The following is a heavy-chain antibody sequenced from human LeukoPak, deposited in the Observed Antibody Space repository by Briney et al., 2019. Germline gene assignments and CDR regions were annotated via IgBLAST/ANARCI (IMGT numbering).Heavy chain of an antibody. Sequence: ASVKVSCKASGYTFTGYYMHWVRQAPGQGLEWMGWINPNSGGTNYAQKFQGRVTMTRDTSISTAYMELSRLRSDDTAVYYCARGMSPTTAYYFNTSGYKDYWGQGTLVTVPS. CDR3: ARGMSPTTAYYFNTSGYKDY. D-gene: IGHD3-22*01. V-gene: IGHV1-2*02. CDR2: INPNSGGT. CDR1: GYTFTGYY. J-gene: IGHJ4*02.